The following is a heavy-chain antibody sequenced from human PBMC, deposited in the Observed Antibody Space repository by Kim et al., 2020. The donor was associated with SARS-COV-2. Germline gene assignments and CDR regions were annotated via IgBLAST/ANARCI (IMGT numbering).Heavy chain of an antibody. V-gene: IGHV3-30*02. D-gene: IGHD3-10*01. J-gene: IGHJ6*01. Sequence: VKGRFTISRDRPETTLYLQMNSLRPEDTAVYYCAKAVVRGVNYYYYGMDVWGQGTTVAVSS. CDR3: AKAVVRGVNYYYYGMDV.